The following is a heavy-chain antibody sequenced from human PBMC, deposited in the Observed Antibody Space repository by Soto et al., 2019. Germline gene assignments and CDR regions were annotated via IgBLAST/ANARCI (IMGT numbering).Heavy chain of an antibody. D-gene: IGHD2-2*03. CDR2: IYYSGST. V-gene: IGHV4-31*03. CDR3: ARLNGYCISTNCHGYYGMDV. J-gene: IGHJ6*02. Sequence: SETLSLTCTVSGGSISSGGYYWSWIRQHPGKGLEWIGYIYYSGSTYYNPSLKSRVTISVDTSKNQFSLKLSSVTAADTAVYYCARLNGYCISTNCHGYYGMDVWGQGTTVTVS. CDR1: GGSISSGGYY.